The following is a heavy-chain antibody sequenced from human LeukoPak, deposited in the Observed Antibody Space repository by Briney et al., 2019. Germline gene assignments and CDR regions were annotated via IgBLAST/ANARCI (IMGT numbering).Heavy chain of an antibody. J-gene: IGHJ4*02. D-gene: IGHD2-15*01. CDR1: GYTFTSYY. V-gene: IGHV1-46*01. CDR2: INPSGGST. CDR3: AKDRVNCSGGSCYSSLENDY. Sequence: GASVKVSCKASGYTFTSYYMHWVRQAPGQGLEWMGIINPSGGSTSYAQKFQGRVTMTRDTSTSTVYMELSSLRSEDTAVYYCAKDRVNCSGGSCYSSLENDYWGQGTLVTVSS.